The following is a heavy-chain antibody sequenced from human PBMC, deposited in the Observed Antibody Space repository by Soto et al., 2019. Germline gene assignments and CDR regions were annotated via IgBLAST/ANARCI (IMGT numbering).Heavy chain of an antibody. V-gene: IGHV3-30-3*01. CDR1: GFTFSSYA. CDR2: ISYDGSNK. Sequence: GGSLRLSCAASGFTFSSYAMHWVRQAPGKGLEWVAVISYDGSNKYYADSVKGRFTISRDNSKNTLYLQMNSLRAEDTAVYYCARAVYGSGSYYNGLRGTYYFDYWGQGTLVTVSS. CDR3: ARAVYGSGSYYNGLRGTYYFDY. D-gene: IGHD3-10*01. J-gene: IGHJ4*02.